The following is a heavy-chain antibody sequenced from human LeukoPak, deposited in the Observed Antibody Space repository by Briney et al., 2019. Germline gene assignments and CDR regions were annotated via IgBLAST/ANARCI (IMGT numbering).Heavy chain of an antibody. Sequence: PSETLSLTCTVSGVSISSYYWSWIRQPPGKGLEWIGYIYTSGSTNYNPSLKSRVTISVDTSKKQFSLKLSSVTAADTALYYCARHVFNRAYCGGDCGSALDYWGQGTLVTVSS. J-gene: IGHJ4*02. V-gene: IGHV4-4*09. D-gene: IGHD2-21*02. CDR2: IYTSGST. CDR1: GVSISSYY. CDR3: ARHVFNRAYCGGDCGSALDY.